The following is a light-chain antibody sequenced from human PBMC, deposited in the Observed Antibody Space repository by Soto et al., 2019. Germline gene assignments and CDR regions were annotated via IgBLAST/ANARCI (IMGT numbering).Light chain of an antibody. CDR2: DAS. Sequence: EIVMTQSPATLSVSPGERATLSCRASQSVSSNVAWYQQNPGQAPRLLIYDASTRATGIPARFSGSGSGTEFTLTISSLQSEDFAVYYCQQYNNWPRTFGQGTKVDIK. J-gene: IGKJ1*01. V-gene: IGKV3-15*01. CDR1: QSVSSN. CDR3: QQYNNWPRT.